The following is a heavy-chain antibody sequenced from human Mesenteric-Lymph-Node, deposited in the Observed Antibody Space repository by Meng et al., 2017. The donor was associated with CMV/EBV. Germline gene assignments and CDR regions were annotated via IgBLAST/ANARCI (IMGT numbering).Heavy chain of an antibody. Sequence: GGSLRLSCAASGFTFSDYYMSWIRQAPGKGLEWVSYISSSGSTIYYADSVKGRFTISRDNAKNSLYLQMNSLRAEDTAVYYCARTPTMDFGVVITDIWYYYGMDVWGQGTTVTVSS. CDR1: GFTFSDYY. D-gene: IGHD3-3*01. J-gene: IGHJ6*02. CDR2: ISSSGSTI. V-gene: IGHV3-11*01. CDR3: ARTPTMDFGVVITDIWYYYGMDV.